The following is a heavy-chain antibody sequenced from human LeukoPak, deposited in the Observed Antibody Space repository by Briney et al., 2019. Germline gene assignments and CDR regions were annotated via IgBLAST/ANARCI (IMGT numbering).Heavy chain of an antibody. Sequence: GGSLRLSCAGSGFSVSNYMNWVRRAPGKGLEWVSLIRDSGETFYADSVKGRFTISRDNSKNTVYLQMNRLIVEDTAVYFSARDRAVTQVWVEFDSWGQGTLVTVSS. D-gene: IGHD3-16*01. CDR1: GFSVSNY. J-gene: IGHJ5*01. CDR3: ARDRAVTQVWVEFDS. V-gene: IGHV3-66*03. CDR2: IRDSGET.